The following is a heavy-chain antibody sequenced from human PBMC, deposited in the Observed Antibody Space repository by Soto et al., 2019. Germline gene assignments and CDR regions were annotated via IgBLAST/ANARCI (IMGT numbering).Heavy chain of an antibody. CDR3: ARWTLEAAAGQFAY. D-gene: IGHD6-13*01. CDR2: IYSGGST. V-gene: IGHV3-66*01. J-gene: IGHJ4*02. Sequence: EVQLVESGGGLVQPGGSLRLSCAASGFTVSSNYMSWVRQAPGKGLEWVSVIYSGGSTYYADSVKGRFTISRDNSKNTLSLQMSSLRAEDTAVYYCARWTLEAAAGQFAYWGQGTLVTVSS. CDR1: GFTVSSNY.